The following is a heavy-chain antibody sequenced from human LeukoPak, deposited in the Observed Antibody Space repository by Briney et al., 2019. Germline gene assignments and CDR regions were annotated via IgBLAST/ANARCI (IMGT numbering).Heavy chain of an antibody. J-gene: IGHJ4*02. V-gene: IGHV3-64D*06. CDR2: ISSNGGST. Sequence: GGSLRLSCSAAGFTFSSYAMHWVRQAPGKGLEYVSAISSNGGSTYYADSVKGRFTIYRDNSKNTLYLQMSSLRAEDTAVYYCVKDGSRSGSYSGILDYWGQGTLVTVSS. CDR3: VKDGSRSGSYSGILDY. D-gene: IGHD1-26*01. CDR1: GFTFSSYA.